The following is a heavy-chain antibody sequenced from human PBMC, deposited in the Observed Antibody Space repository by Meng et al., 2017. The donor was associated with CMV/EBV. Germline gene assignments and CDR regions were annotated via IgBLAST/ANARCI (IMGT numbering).Heavy chain of an antibody. J-gene: IGHJ4*02. D-gene: IGHD3-16*01. V-gene: IGHV4-4*07. Sequence: VQIQESGPRLVNPSATLSLTCIVSGASIKNYNWNWVRQPAGQGLEWIGLIQVIGHTVYNPSLKSRVTVSLDASKSQFSLTLNSVTAADTATYYCAGSRPGGGACDYWGQGILVTVSS. CDR1: GASIKNYN. CDR2: IQVIGHT. CDR3: AGSRPGGGACDY.